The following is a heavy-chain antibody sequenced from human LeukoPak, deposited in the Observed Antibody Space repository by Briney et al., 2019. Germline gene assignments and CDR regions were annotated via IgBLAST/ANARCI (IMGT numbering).Heavy chain of an antibody. D-gene: IGHD3-10*01. CDR3: AREFRRVRGVIIGNWFDP. CDR1: GYTFTGYY. CDR2: INPNSGGT. V-gene: IGHV1-2*02. Sequence: ASVKVSCKASGYTFTGYYMHWVRQAPGQGLEWMGWINPNSGGTNYAQKFQGRVTMTRDTSISTAYMELSRLRSDDTAVYYCAREFRRVRGVIIGNWFDPWGQGTLVTVSS. J-gene: IGHJ5*02.